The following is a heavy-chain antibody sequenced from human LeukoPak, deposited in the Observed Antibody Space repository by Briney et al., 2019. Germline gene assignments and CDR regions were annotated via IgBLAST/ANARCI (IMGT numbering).Heavy chain of an antibody. J-gene: IGHJ5*02. V-gene: IGHV4-4*02. CDR1: GGSITTTNY. CDR3: ARGRVVRGVIITRGWFDP. CDR2: INHSGST. Sequence: SGTLSLTCGVSGGSITTTNYWSWIRQPPGKGLEWIGEINHSGSTNYNPSLKSRVTISVDTSKNQFSLKLSSVTAADTAVYYCARGRVVRGVIITRGWFDPWGQGTLVTVSS. D-gene: IGHD3-10*01.